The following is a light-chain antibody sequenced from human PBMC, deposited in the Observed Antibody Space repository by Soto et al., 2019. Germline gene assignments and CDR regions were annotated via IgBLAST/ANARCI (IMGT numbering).Light chain of an antibody. V-gene: IGKV3-15*01. CDR2: GAS. J-gene: IGKJ1*01. CDR1: QSVSSK. Sequence: EIVMTQSPATLSVSPGERATLSCRASQSVSSKLAWYQQKPGQAPRLLIYGASTRATGIPARFSGSGSGTEFTITISTLQSDDFVVYYCQQYDNWPPWTFGQGTKVEIK. CDR3: QQYDNWPPWT.